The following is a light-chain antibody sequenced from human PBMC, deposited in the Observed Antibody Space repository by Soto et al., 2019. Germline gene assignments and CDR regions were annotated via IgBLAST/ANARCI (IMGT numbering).Light chain of an antibody. CDR2: EGT. J-gene: IGLJ3*02. V-gene: IGLV2-23*03. Sequence: QSVLTQPASVSGSPGQSITISCSGTSSDFGGYNVVSWYQQHPGKAPKLIIYEGTKRPSGVSNRFSGSKSGNAASLTISGLQTEDEADYYCCSYADTSTFWVVFAGGTKVTVL. CDR3: CSYADTSTFWVV. CDR1: SSDFGGYNV.